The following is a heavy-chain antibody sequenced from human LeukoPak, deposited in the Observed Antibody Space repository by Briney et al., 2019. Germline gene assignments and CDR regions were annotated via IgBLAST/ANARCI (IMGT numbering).Heavy chain of an antibody. Sequence: AASVKVSCKASGGTFSSYAISWVRQAPGQGPEWMGRIIPIFCTAKYAQKFQGRVTITTDESTSTAYMELSSLRSEDTAVYYCARGGPYDSSGDFDYWGQGTLVTVSS. D-gene: IGHD3-22*01. CDR3: ARGGPYDSSGDFDY. J-gene: IGHJ4*02. CDR2: IIPIFCTA. CDR1: GGTFSSYA. V-gene: IGHV1-69*05.